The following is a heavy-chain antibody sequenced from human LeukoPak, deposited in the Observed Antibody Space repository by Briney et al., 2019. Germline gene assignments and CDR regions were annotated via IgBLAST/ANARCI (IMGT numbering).Heavy chain of an antibody. CDR2: IYYSGST. V-gene: IGHV4-39*01. CDR3: ARHFLTRGNEVTTPPDY. CDR1: GGSISSSSYY. J-gene: IGHJ4*02. Sequence: SETLSLTCTVSGGSISSSSYYWGWIRQPPGKGLEWIGSIYYSGSTYYNPSLKSRVTISVDTSKNQFSLRLSSVTAADTAVYYCARHFLTRGNEVTTPPDYWGQGTLVTVSS. D-gene: IGHD4-17*01.